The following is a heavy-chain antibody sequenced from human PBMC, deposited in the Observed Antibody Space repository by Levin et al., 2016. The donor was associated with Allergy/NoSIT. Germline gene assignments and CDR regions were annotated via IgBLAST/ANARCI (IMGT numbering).Heavy chain of an antibody. J-gene: IGHJ4*02. Sequence: GESLKISCAASGFTFSSYAMSWVRQAPGKGLEWVSGISGSGGSTYYADSVKGRFTISRDNSKNTLYLQMNSLRAEDTAVYYCAKDQGLWFGENKGLDYWGQGTLVTVSS. CDR3: AKDQGLWFGENKGLDY. V-gene: IGHV3-23*01. CDR1: GFTFSSYA. CDR2: ISGSGGST. D-gene: IGHD3-10*01.